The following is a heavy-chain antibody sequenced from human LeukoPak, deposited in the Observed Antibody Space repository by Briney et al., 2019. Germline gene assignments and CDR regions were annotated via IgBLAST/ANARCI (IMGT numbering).Heavy chain of an antibody. V-gene: IGHV4-39*01. Sequence: PSETLSLTCTVSGGSISSSSYYWGWIRQPPGKGLEWIGSIYYSGSTYYNPSLKSRVTISVDTSKNQFSLKLSSVTAADTAVYYCARHSYSSGWWDGFLEAWFDPWGQGTLVTVSS. J-gene: IGHJ5*02. CDR1: GGSISSSSYY. CDR3: ARHSYSSGWWDGFLEAWFDP. CDR2: IYYSGST. D-gene: IGHD6-19*01.